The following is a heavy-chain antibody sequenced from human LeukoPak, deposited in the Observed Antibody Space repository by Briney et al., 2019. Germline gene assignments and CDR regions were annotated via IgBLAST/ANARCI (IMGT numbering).Heavy chain of an antibody. CDR1: GFTVSTNY. J-gene: IGHJ3*02. V-gene: IGHV3-53*01. CDR2: IYSGGST. CDR3: ARSSPTYYYDSSGHAFDI. Sequence: GSLRLSCAASGFTVSTNYMSWVRQAPGKGLEWVSVIYSGGSTYYADSVKGRFTISRDNSKNTLYLQMNSLRAEDTAVYYCARSSPTYYYDSSGHAFDIWGQGTMVTVSS. D-gene: IGHD3-22*01.